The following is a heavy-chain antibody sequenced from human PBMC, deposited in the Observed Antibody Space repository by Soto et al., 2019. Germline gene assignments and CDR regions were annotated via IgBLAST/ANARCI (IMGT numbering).Heavy chain of an antibody. V-gene: IGHV1-3*01. CDR2: INAGNGNT. CDR1: GYTFTSYA. Sequence: ASVKVSCKASGYTFTSYAMHWVRQAPGQRLEWMGWINAGNGNTKYSQKFQGRVTITRDTSASTAYMELSSLRSEDTAVYYCAKDRIQLWLRGGFDYWGQGTLVTVSS. CDR3: AKDRIQLWLRGGFDY. J-gene: IGHJ4*02. D-gene: IGHD5-18*01.